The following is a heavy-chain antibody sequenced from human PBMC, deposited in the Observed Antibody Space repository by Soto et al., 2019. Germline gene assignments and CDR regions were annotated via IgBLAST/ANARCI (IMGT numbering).Heavy chain of an antibody. Sequence: GGSLRLSCAASGFTFGSYAMHWVRQAPGKGLEWVAVISYDGSNKYYADSVKGRFTISRDNSKNTLYLQMNSLRAEDTAVYYCGGGGAPIHYGMDVWGQGTTVTVSS. CDR1: GFTFGSYA. CDR2: ISYDGSNK. D-gene: IGHD3-16*01. CDR3: GGGGAPIHYGMDV. V-gene: IGHV3-30-3*01. J-gene: IGHJ6*02.